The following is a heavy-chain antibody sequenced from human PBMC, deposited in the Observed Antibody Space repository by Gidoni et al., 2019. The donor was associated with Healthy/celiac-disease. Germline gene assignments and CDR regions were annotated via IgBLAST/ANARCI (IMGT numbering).Heavy chain of an antibody. Sequence: QVQLVESGGGLVKPGGSLRLYCAASGFTFSDYYMSWIRQAPGKGLEWVSYISSSSSYTNYADSVKGRFTISRDNAKTSLYLQMNSLRAEDTAVYYCASGVEGPGAFDYWGQGTLVTVSS. V-gene: IGHV3-11*05. CDR3: ASGVEGPGAFDY. J-gene: IGHJ4*02. CDR2: ISSSSSYT. D-gene: IGHD2-15*01. CDR1: GFTFSDYY.